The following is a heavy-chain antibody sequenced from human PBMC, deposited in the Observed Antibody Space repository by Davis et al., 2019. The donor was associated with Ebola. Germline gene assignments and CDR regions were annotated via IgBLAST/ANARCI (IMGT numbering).Heavy chain of an antibody. V-gene: IGHV4-4*02. Sequence: MPGGSLRLSCAVSGCSLTSSNWWSWVRQSPGKGLEWIGSIYYSGSTYYNPSLKSRVTISVDTSKNQFSLKLSSVTAADTAVYYCARGPYLEWLSIILYNWFDPWGQGTLVTVSS. CDR2: IYYSGST. D-gene: IGHD3-3*01. CDR1: GCSLTSSNW. J-gene: IGHJ5*02. CDR3: ARGPYLEWLSIILYNWFDP.